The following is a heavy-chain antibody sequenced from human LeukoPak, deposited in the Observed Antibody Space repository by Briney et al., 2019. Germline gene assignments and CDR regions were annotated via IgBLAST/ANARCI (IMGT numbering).Heavy chain of an antibody. D-gene: IGHD2-2*01. CDR1: GFTFGDYA. J-gene: IGHJ4*02. V-gene: IGHV3-49*04. CDR2: IRSKIYGGTP. CDR3: TSQKDIVVVPAAPIDY. Sequence: PGGSLRLSCTASGFTFGDYAMTWVRQAPGKGLEWVGFIRSKIYGGTPEYAASVKGRFTISRDDSKGIAYLQMNSLKTEDTAVYYCTSQKDIVVVPAAPIDYWGQGTLVTVSS.